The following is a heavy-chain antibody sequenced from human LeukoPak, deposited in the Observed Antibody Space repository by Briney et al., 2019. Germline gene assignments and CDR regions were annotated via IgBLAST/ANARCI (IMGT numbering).Heavy chain of an antibody. D-gene: IGHD6-19*01. V-gene: IGHV4-59*08. CDR3: ARHAGYSSGWYGLVDAFDI. CDR1: GGSISSYY. J-gene: IGHJ3*02. CDR2: IYYSGST. Sequence: SETLSLTCTVSGGSISSYYWSWIRQPPGKGLEWIGYIYYSGSTNYNPSLKSRVTISVDTSKNQFSLKLSSVTAADTAVYYCARHAGYSSGWYGLVDAFDIWGQGTMVTVSS.